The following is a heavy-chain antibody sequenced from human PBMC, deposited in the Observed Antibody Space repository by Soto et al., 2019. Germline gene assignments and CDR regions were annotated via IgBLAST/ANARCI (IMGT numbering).Heavy chain of an antibody. V-gene: IGHV1-69*08. CDR1: GGTFSSYT. D-gene: IGHD3-9*01. Sequence: QVQLVQSGAEVKKPGSSVKVSCKASGGTFSSYTISWVRQAPGQGLEWMGRIIPILGIANYAQKFQGRVTITADKSTSTAYMGLSSLKSEYTAVYYCARDTILRIWGQGTMGTGSS. J-gene: IGHJ3*02. CDR2: IIPILGIA. CDR3: ARDTILRI.